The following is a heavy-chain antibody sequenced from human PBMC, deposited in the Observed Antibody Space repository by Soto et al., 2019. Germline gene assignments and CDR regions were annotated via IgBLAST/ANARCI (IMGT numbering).Heavy chain of an antibody. CDR1: GYSFTSYW. D-gene: IGHD2-21*02. V-gene: IGHV5-10-1*01. CDR3: ARQLYCGGDCSTNPDY. CDR2: IDPSDSYT. Sequence: LGESLKISCKGSGYSFTSYWISWVRQMPGKGLEWMGRIDPSDSYTNYSPSFQGHVTISADKSISTAYLQWSSLKASDTAMYYCARQLYCGGDCSTNPDYWGQGTLVTVSS. J-gene: IGHJ4*02.